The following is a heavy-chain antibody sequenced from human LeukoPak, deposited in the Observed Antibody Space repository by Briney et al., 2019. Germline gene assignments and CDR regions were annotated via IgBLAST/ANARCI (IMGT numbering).Heavy chain of an antibody. V-gene: IGHV1-8*01. D-gene: IGHD6-13*01. CDR1: GYTFTSYD. CDR3: ARCSSAAGEVDY. J-gene: IGHJ4*02. CDR2: MNPNSGNT. Sequence: GASVKVSCKASGYTFTSYDINWVRQATGQGLEWMGWMNPNSGNTGYAQKFQGRVTMTRNTSISTAYMELSSLRSEDTAVYYCARCSSAAGEVDYWGQGTLVTVSS.